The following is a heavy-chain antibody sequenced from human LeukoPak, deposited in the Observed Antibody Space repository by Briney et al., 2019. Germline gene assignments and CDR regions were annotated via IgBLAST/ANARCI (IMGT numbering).Heavy chain of an antibody. D-gene: IGHD1-1*01. Sequence: SETLSLTCTVSGGSISSYYWSWIRQPAGKGLEWIGRIYTSGSTNYNPSLKSRVTMSVDTSKNQFSLKLSSVTAADTAVYYCAGMDDPSGYYYYMDVWGKGTTVTVSS. CDR2: IYTSGST. CDR1: GGSISSYY. CDR3: AGMDDPSGYYYYMDV. V-gene: IGHV4-4*07. J-gene: IGHJ6*03.